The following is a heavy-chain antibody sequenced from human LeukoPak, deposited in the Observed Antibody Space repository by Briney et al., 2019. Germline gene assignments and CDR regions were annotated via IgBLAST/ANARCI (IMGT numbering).Heavy chain of an antibody. V-gene: IGHV4-30-4*01. Sequence: PSQTLSLTCTVSGGSISSGDCYWSWIRQPPGKGLEWIGYIYYSGSTYYNPSLKSRVTISVDTSKNQFSLKLSSVTAADTAVYYCARSDGYCSSTSCYADAFDIWGQGTMVTVSS. CDR1: GGSISSGDCY. CDR3: ARSDGYCSSTSCYADAFDI. D-gene: IGHD2-2*01. CDR2: IYYSGST. J-gene: IGHJ3*02.